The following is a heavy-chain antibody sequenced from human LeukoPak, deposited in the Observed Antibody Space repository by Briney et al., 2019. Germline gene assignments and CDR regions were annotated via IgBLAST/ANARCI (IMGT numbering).Heavy chain of an antibody. V-gene: IGHV3-21*01. Sequence: GGSLRLSCAASGFTFSSYSMNWVRQAPGKGLEWVSSINYSGTNMYYADSMKGRFTISRDNAKNSLFLQMNSLRPEDTAVYYCVTSGCSGATCYFYFDYWGQGTLVTVSS. CDR2: INYSGTNM. J-gene: IGHJ4*02. CDR3: VTSGCSGATCYFYFDY. D-gene: IGHD2-15*01. CDR1: GFTFSSYS.